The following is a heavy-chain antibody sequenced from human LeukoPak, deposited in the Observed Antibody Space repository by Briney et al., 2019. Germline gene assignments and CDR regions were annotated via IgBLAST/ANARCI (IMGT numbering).Heavy chain of an antibody. CDR2: ISSSSSYT. J-gene: IGHJ5*02. CDR1: GFTFSDYY. D-gene: IGHD2-2*01. V-gene: IGHV3-11*06. CDR3: ARTGGGVLRYCSSTSCYAYWFDP. Sequence: GGSLRLSCAASGFTFSDYYMSWVRQAPGEGLEWVSYISSSSSYTNYADSVKGRFTISRDNAKNSLYLQMNSLRAEDTAVYYCARTGGGVLRYCSSTSCYAYWFDPWGQGTLVTVSS.